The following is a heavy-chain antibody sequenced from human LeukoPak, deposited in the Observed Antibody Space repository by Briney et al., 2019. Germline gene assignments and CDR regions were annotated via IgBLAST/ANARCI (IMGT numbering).Heavy chain of an antibody. V-gene: IGHV3-33*01. CDR2: IWYDGSNK. J-gene: IGHJ4*02. D-gene: IGHD6-19*01. CDR3: ARDSLAVAGTSVY. CDR1: GFTFSSYG. Sequence: GGSLRLPCAASGFTFSSYGMHWVRQAPGKGLEWVAVIWYDGSNKYYADSVKGRFTISRDNSKNTLYLQMNSLRAEDTAVYYCARDSLAVAGTSVYWGQGTLVTVSS.